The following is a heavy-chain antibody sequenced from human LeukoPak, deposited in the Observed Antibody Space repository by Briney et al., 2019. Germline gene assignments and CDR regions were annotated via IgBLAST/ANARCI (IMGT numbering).Heavy chain of an antibody. Sequence: PGGSLRLSCAASGFTFSTHWMYWVRQAPGKGFVWVSRISGDGSLTSYADSVRGRFTISRDNAKETLYLQMTSLRVEDTAVYSCASLLTPYHGSGGGGMDVWGQGTTVTVSS. V-gene: IGHV3-74*01. D-gene: IGHD3-10*01. CDR3: ASLLTPYHGSGGGGMDV. CDR2: ISGDGSLT. J-gene: IGHJ6*02. CDR1: GFTFSTHW.